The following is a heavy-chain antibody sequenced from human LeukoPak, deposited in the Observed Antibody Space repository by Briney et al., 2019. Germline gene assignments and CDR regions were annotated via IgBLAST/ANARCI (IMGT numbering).Heavy chain of an antibody. CDR1: GYIFSNYW. D-gene: IGHD3-9*01. J-gene: IGHJ4*02. Sequence: GESLKISCKGSGYIFSNYWIGWVRQMPGKGLEWMGIIYPSVSDTRYSPSFQGPVTISVDKSISTAYLQWSSLKASDTAMYFCARFAYGTDYFPGHYWGQGTLITVSS. V-gene: IGHV5-51*01. CDR3: ARFAYGTDYFPGHY. CDR2: IYPSVSDT.